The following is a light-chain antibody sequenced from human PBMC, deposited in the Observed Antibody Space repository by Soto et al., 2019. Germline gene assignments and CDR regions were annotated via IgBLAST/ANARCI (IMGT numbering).Light chain of an antibody. CDR1: QSVSYN. CDR3: QQYGSSPWT. Sequence: EIVMTQSPATLSVSPGETATLSCRASQSVSYNLAWYQQKPGQGPRLLIYGAFTRATGIPARFSGSGSGTEFTLTISSLQSEDFAVYYCQQYGSSPWTFGQGTKVEIK. J-gene: IGKJ1*01. CDR2: GAF. V-gene: IGKV3D-15*02.